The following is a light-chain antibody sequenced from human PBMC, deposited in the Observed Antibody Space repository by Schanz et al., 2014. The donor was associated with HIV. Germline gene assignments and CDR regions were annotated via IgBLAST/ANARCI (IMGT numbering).Light chain of an antibody. Sequence: QSVLTQPPSASGTPGQRVTISCSGSSSNIGSNTVNWYQQLPGTAPKLLIYNHNQRPSGVPDRFSGSKSGTSASLAISGLQSEDEADYYCAAWDDGLNGVFGGGTKLTVL. CDR3: AAWDDGLNGV. CDR2: NHN. V-gene: IGLV1-44*01. J-gene: IGLJ2*01. CDR1: SSNIGSNT.